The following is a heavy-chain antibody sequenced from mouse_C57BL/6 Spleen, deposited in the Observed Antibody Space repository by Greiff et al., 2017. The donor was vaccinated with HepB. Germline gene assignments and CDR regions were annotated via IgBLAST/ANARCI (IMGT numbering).Heavy chain of an antibody. V-gene: IGHV1-69*01. J-gene: IGHJ1*03. Sequence: QVQLQQPGAELVMPGASVKLSCKASGYTFTSYWMHWVKQRPGQGLEWIGEIDPSDSYTNYNQKFKGKSTLTVDKSSSTAYMQLSSLTSEDSAVYYCARRGGLNWYFDVWGTGTTVTVSS. CDR2: IDPSDSYT. D-gene: IGHD3-3*01. CDR3: ARRGGLNWYFDV. CDR1: GYTFTSYW.